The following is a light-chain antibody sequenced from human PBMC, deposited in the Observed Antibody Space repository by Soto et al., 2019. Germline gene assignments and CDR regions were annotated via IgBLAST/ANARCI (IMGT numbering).Light chain of an antibody. V-gene: IGLV1-44*01. CDR3: AAWDDSLNGRV. CDR2: SNI. Sequence: QPVLTQPPSASGTPGQRVTISCSGSRSNIGSNFVTWYQQFPGTAPKVLIYSNIQRPSGVPDRFSGSKSGTSASLAISGLQSEDEAEYYCAAWDDSLNGRVFGGGTKLTVL. CDR1: RSNIGSNF. J-gene: IGLJ3*02.